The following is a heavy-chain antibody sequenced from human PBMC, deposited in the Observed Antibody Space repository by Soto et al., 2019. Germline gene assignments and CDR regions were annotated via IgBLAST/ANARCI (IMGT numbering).Heavy chain of an antibody. Sequence: EVQLVETGGGLIQPGGSLRLSCAASGFTVSSNYMSWVRQAPGKGLEWVSVIYSGGSTYYADSVKGRFTISRDNSKNRLYLQMNSLRAEDTAVYYCARNPIAARRGGMDVWGQGTTVTVSS. CDR3: ARNPIAARRGGMDV. V-gene: IGHV3-53*02. CDR2: IYSGGST. J-gene: IGHJ6*02. D-gene: IGHD6-6*01. CDR1: GFTVSSNY.